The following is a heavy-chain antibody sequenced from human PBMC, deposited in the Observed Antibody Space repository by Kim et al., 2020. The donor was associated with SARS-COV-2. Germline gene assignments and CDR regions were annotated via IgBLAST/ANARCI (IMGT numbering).Heavy chain of an antibody. CDR1: GGSIGSYY. D-gene: IGHD6-13*01. J-gene: IGHJ4*02. CDR3: ARETRPYSSSWYYFDY. CDR2: IYYSGST. V-gene: IGHV4-59*01. Sequence: SETLSLTCTVSGGSIGSYYWSWIRQPPGKGLEWIGYIYYSGSTNYNPSLKSRVTISVDTSKNQFSLKLSSVTAADTAVYYCARETRPYSSSWYYFDYWGQGTLVTVSS.